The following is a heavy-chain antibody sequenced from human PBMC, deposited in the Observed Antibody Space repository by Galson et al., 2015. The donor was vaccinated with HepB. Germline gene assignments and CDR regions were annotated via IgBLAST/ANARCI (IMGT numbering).Heavy chain of an antibody. D-gene: IGHD1-26*01. CDR3: ARQPIMAGATGGFDY. J-gene: IGHJ4*02. Sequence: SLRLSCAASGFTFSSYGMHWVRQAPGKGLEWVAVIWYDGSNKYYADSVKGRFTISRDNAKNSLYLQMNSLRAEDTAVYYCARQPIMAGATGGFDYWGQGTLVTVSS. V-gene: IGHV3-33*01. CDR1: GFTFSSYG. CDR2: IWYDGSNK.